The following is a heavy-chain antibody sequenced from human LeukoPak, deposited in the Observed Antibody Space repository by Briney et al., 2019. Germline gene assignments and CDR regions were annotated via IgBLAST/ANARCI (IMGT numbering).Heavy chain of an antibody. J-gene: IGHJ4*02. CDR1: GXTFSNYA. Sequence: PGGSLRLSWAASGXTFSNYAMSWVRQAPGKGLEWVSAISGSGVSTYYADSVKGRFTISRDNSKNTLYLQMNSLRAEDTAVYYCMRGLRFIDYWGQGTLVTVSS. CDR2: ISGSGVST. V-gene: IGHV3-23*01. D-gene: IGHD5-12*01. CDR3: MRGLRFIDY.